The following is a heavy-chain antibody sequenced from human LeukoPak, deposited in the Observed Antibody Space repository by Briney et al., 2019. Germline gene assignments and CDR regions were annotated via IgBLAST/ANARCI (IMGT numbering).Heavy chain of an antibody. Sequence: GGSLRLSCAASGFIFSSYWMSWVRQAPGKGLEWVANIKQDGSEKYYVDSVKGRFTISRDNAKNSLYLQMNSLRAEDTAVYYCARVGRDGYNFDYWGQGTLVTVSS. J-gene: IGHJ4*02. CDR3: ARVGRDGYNFDY. CDR1: GFIFSSYW. CDR2: IKQDGSEK. D-gene: IGHD5-24*01. V-gene: IGHV3-7*01.